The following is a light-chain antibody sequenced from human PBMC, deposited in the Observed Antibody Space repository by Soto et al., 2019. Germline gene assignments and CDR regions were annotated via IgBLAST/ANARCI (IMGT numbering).Light chain of an antibody. CDR3: QQRSNWPRFT. Sequence: EIVLTQSPATLSLSPGERATLSCRASQSVSSYLAWYQQKPGQAPRLPIYGVSNRATGIPARFSGSGSGTDFTLTISSLEPEGFAVYYCQQRSNWPRFTFGPGTKVDIK. V-gene: IGKV3-11*01. J-gene: IGKJ3*01. CDR2: GVS. CDR1: QSVSSY.